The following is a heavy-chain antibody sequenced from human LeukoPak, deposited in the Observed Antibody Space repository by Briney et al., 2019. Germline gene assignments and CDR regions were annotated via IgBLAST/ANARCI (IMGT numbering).Heavy chain of an antibody. CDR2: ISGSGGST. Sequence: QSGGSLRLSWGASGFTFSSYAMSWVRQAPGKGLEWVSAISGSGGSTYYADSVKGRFTISRDNSKNTLYLQMNSLRAEDTAVYYCAKDLLYDYFWGSPYYFDYWGQGTLVTVSS. D-gene: IGHD3-16*01. J-gene: IGHJ4*02. CDR1: GFTFSSYA. CDR3: AKDLLYDYFWGSPYYFDY. V-gene: IGHV3-23*01.